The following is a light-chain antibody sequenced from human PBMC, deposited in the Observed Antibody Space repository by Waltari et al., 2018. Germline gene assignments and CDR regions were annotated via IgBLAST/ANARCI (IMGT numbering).Light chain of an antibody. CDR2: VVS. V-gene: IGLV2-14*01. J-gene: IGLJ3*02. CDR1: SSDLGGYKY. Sequence: QSALTQPASVSGSPGQSITISCTGTSSDLGGYKYVSWYQQHPGNAPKLMIYVVSNRPSGVSKRFSGSKSGSTASLTISGLQSEDEADYYCSSYMNSSLVFGAGTKVTVL. CDR3: SSYMNSSLV.